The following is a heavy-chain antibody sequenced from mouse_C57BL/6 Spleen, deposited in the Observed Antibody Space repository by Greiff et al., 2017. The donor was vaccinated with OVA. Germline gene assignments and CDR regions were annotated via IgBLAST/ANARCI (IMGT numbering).Heavy chain of an antibody. D-gene: IGHD2-3*01. V-gene: IGHV5-17*01. CDR3: AREPDGYYTAWFAY. J-gene: IGHJ3*01. CDR2: ISSGSSTI. CDR1: GFTFSDYG. Sequence: VQLKESGGGLVKPGGSLKLSCAASGFTFSDYGMHWVRQAPEKGLEWVAYISSGSSTIYYADTVKGRFTISRDNAKNTLFLQMTSLRSEDTAMYYCAREPDGYYTAWFAYWGQGTLVTVSA.